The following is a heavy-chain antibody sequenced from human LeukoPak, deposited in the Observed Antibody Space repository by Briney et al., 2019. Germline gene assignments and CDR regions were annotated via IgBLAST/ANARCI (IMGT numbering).Heavy chain of an antibody. CDR1: GGSISGGGYY. CDR2: IYYSGST. J-gene: IGHJ4*02. D-gene: IGHD6-13*01. CDR3: AAYIAAAGNFDY. Sequence: SQTLSLTCTVSGGSISGGGYYWSWIRQHPGKGLEWIGYIYYSGSTYYNPSLKSRVTISVDTSKNQFSLKLSSVTAADTAVYYCAAYIAAAGNFDYWGQGTLVTVSS. V-gene: IGHV4-31*03.